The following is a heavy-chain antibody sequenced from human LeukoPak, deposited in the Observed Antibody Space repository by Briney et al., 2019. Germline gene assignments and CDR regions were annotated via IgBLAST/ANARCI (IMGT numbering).Heavy chain of an antibody. Sequence: SETLSLTCTVSGGSITNYYWSWIRQPPGKGLEWIGYIYYSGSTNYNPSLKSRVTISVDTSKNQFSLKLSSVTAADTAMYYCAREGAVSGSPFDYWGQGTLVTVSS. CDR3: AREGAVSGSPFDY. CDR2: IYYSGST. J-gene: IGHJ4*02. CDR1: GGSITNYY. V-gene: IGHV4-59*12. D-gene: IGHD3-22*01.